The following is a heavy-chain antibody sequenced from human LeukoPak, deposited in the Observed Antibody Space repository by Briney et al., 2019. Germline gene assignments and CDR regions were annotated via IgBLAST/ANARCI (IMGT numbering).Heavy chain of an antibody. D-gene: IGHD3-10*01. J-gene: IGHJ5*02. CDR3: ARPNYHGPANWFDP. CDR1: GFTFSSYS. Sequence: PGGSLRLSCAASGFTFSSYSMNWVRQAPGKGLEWVSSISSSSYIYYADSVKGRFTISRDNAKNSLYLQMNSLRAEDTAVYYCARPNYHGPANWFDPWGQGTLVTVSS. CDR2: ISSSSYI. V-gene: IGHV3-21*01.